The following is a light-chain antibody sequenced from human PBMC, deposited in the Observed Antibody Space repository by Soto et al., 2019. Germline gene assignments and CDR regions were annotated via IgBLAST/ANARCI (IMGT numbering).Light chain of an antibody. CDR2: EGS. Sequence: QSALTQPASVSGSPGQSITISCTGTSSDVGSYNLVSWYQQHPGKAPKLMIYEGSKRPSGVSNRFSGSKSGNTASLTISGLQAEDEADYCCSYAGSSTFVVFGGGTQLTVL. CDR3: CSYAGSSTFVV. V-gene: IGLV2-23*03. J-gene: IGLJ3*02. CDR1: SSDVGSYNL.